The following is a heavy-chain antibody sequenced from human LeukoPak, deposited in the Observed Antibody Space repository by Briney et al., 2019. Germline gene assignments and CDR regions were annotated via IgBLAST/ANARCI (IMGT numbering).Heavy chain of an antibody. V-gene: IGHV3-64*01. D-gene: IGHD2-15*01. CDR3: AKDWEVVAATIDY. Sequence: AGGSLRLSCAASGFTFNTYAMHWVRQAPGKGLEYVSAISSNGDNTYYANSVKGRFTISRDNSKNTLYLQMNSPRAEDTAVYYCAKDWEVVAATIDYWGQGTLVTVSS. CDR1: GFTFNTYA. CDR2: ISSNGDNT. J-gene: IGHJ4*02.